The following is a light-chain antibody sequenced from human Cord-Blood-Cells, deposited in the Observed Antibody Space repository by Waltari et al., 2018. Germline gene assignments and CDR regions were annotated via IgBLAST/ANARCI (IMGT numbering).Light chain of an antibody. CDR1: SSDVGCYNL. J-gene: IGLJ2*01. V-gene: IGLV2-23*01. CDR3: CSYAGSVV. Sequence: QSALTQPASVSGSPGQSITISCTGTSSDVGCYNLVSWYQQHPGKAPKLMTYEGSKRPSGVSNRFSGSKSGNTASLTISGLQAEDEADYYCCSYAGSVVFGGGTKLTVL. CDR2: EGS.